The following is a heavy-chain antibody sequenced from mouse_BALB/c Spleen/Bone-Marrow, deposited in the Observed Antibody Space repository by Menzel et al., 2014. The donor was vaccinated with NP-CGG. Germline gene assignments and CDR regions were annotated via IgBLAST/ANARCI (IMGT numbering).Heavy chain of an antibody. J-gene: IGHJ2*01. Sequence: VQRVESGGGLVQPGGSRKLSCAASGFTFXSFAMHWIRQAPEKGLEWVAFISSGSNIIHYADTVKGRFTISRDNPKNTLFLQMTSLRSEDTAMYYCGRGDYWGQGTTLTVSS. CDR2: ISSGSNII. CDR1: GFTFXSFA. V-gene: IGHV5-17*02. CDR3: GRGDY.